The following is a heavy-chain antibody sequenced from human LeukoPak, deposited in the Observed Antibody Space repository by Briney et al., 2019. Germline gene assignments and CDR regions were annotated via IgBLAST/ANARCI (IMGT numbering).Heavy chain of an antibody. J-gene: IGHJ4*02. CDR1: EFIFNKNC. V-gene: IGHV3-7*01. D-gene: IGHD2-15*01. CDR3: SKYGSALDY. CDR2: IKEDGSQA. Sequence: GGSLRLSCVASEFIFNKNCMSWVRQAPGKGLEWVANIKEDGSQAYYANSVKGRFTISRDNAKNSLYLHMNSLRVEDTAVFLCSKYGSALDYWGQGTLVTVSS.